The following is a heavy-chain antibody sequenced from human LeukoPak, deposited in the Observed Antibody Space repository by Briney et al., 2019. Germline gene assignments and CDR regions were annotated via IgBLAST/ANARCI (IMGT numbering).Heavy chain of an antibody. V-gene: IGHV1-69*02. CDR2: IIPILGIA. J-gene: IGHJ4*02. D-gene: IGHD1-26*01. CDR1: GGTFSSYT. CDR3: ARAEGQWELRY. Sequence: GASVKVSCKASGGTFSSYTISWVRQAPGQGLEWMGRIIPILGIANYAQEFQGRVTITADKSTSTAYMELSSLRSEDTAVYYCARAEGQWELRYWGQGTLVTVSS.